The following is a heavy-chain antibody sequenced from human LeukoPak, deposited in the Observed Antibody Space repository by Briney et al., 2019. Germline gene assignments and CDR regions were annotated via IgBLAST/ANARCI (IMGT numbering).Heavy chain of an antibody. V-gene: IGHV4-4*07. Sequence: SETLSLTCTVSGGSISSYYWNWIRQPAGKGLEWIGRIFASGSANYNPSLRSRVTMSVDTSKNQFSLKLSSVTAADTAVYYCARGWGGSPGPYYFDYWGQGTLVTVSS. D-gene: IGHD1-26*01. CDR1: GGSISSYY. CDR3: ARGWGGSPGPYYFDY. J-gene: IGHJ4*02. CDR2: IFASGSA.